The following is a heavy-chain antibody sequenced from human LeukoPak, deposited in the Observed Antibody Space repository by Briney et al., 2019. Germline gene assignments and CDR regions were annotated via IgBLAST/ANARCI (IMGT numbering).Heavy chain of an antibody. D-gene: IGHD1-7*01. CDR1: GFTVSSYA. J-gene: IGHJ3*02. CDR3: AKDERDNWNYYAFDI. Sequence: GGSLKLSCAASGFTVSSYAMSCVRQAAGKGLEWVSAISGSGGSTYYADSVKGRFTISRDNSKNKLYLQMNSLRAEDTAVYYCAKDERDNWNYYAFDIWGQGTMVTVSS. CDR2: ISGSGGST. V-gene: IGHV3-23*01.